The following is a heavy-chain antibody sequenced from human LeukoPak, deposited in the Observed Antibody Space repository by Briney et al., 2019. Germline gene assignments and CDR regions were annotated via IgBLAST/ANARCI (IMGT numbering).Heavy chain of an antibody. V-gene: IGHV1-69*04. CDR1: GGTFSSYA. D-gene: IGHD3-10*01. CDR2: IIPILGIA. Sequence: SVKVSCKASGGTFSSYAISWVRQAPGQGLEWMGRIIPILGIANYAQKFQGRVTITADKSTSTAYMELSSLRSEDTAVYYCARATPLYGSAPGLWFDPWGQGTLVTVSS. CDR3: ARATPLYGSAPGLWFDP. J-gene: IGHJ5*02.